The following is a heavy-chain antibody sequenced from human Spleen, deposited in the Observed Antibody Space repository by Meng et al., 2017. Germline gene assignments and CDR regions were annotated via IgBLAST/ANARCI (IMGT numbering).Heavy chain of an antibody. Sequence: QVDFVQSGRGVQKPGASVKVACKASGYTFISYGISWVRQAQGQGLEWMGWISAYNGNTYYAEKVQDRLTMTTDTSTSTAYMELRSLRSDDTAVYYCARDDYGDPLGSWGQGTLVTVSS. CDR2: ISAYNGNT. CDR3: ARDDYGDPLGS. D-gene: IGHD4/OR15-4a*01. CDR1: GYTFISYG. V-gene: IGHV1-18*01. J-gene: IGHJ5*02.